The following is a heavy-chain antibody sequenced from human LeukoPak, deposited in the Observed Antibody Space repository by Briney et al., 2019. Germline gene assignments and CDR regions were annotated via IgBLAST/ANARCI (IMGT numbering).Heavy chain of an antibody. Sequence: PGGSLRLSCTASGFTFSTYAMSWVRQAPGKGLECVSAISSRGDITYYAYSVKGPFTISRDNSKNTLYLQMNNLRAEDTAVYYCAKRLPYYFDYWGQGTLVTVSS. CDR2: ISSRGDIT. CDR1: GFTFSTYA. J-gene: IGHJ4*02. CDR3: AKRLPYYFDY. D-gene: IGHD2-21*01. V-gene: IGHV3-23*01.